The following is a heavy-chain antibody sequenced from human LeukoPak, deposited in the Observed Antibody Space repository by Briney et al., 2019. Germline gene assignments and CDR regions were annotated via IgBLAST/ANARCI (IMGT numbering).Heavy chain of an antibody. CDR2: ISWNSGSI. CDR3: AKDGDQYYFDY. V-gene: IGHV3-9*01. D-gene: IGHD2-21*02. Sequence: AGGSLRLSCAASGFTFDDYAMHWVRQAPGKGLEWVSGISWNSGSIGYADSVKGRFTISRDNAKNSLYLQMNSLRAEDTALYYCAKDGDQYYFDYWGQGTLVTASS. CDR1: GFTFDDYA. J-gene: IGHJ4*02.